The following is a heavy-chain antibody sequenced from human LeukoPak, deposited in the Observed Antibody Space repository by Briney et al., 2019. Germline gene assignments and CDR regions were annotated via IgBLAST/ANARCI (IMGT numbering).Heavy chain of an antibody. D-gene: IGHD3-10*01. Sequence: SETLSLTCTVSGGSISSYYWSWIRQPPGKGLEWIGYIYYSGSTNYNPSLKSRVTISVDTSKNQFSPKLSSVTAADTAVYYCAREAVYYYYGSGSYYYYGMDVWGQGTRSPSP. CDR2: IYYSGST. CDR1: GGSISSYY. CDR3: AREAVYYYYGSGSYYYYGMDV. V-gene: IGHV4-59*01. J-gene: IGHJ6*02.